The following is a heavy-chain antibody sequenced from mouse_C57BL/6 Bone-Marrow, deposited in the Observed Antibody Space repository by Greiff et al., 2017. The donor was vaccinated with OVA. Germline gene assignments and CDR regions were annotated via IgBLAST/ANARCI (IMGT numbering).Heavy chain of an antibody. CDR1: GYSFTGYY. Sequence: VHVKQSGPELVKPGASVKISCKASGYSFTGYYMNWVKQSPEKSLEWIGEINPSTGGTTYNQKFKAKATLTVDKSSSTAYMQLKSLTSEDSAVYYCARNPYYSSSYHYAMDYWGQGTSVTVSS. V-gene: IGHV1-42*01. CDR3: ARNPYYSSSYHYAMDY. D-gene: IGHD1-1*01. J-gene: IGHJ4*01. CDR2: INPSTGGT.